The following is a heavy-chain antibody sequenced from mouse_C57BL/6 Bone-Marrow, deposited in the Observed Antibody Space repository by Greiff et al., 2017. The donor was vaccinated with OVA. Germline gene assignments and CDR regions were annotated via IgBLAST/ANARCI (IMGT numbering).Heavy chain of an antibody. Sequence: VQLQQSGAELAKPGASVKLSCKASGYTFTSYWMHWVKQRPGQGLEWIGYINPSSGYTKYNQKFKDKATLTADKSSSTAYMQLSSLTYEDSAVYTCTRGGVIYGNYFDYWGQGTTLTVSS. V-gene: IGHV1-7*01. CDR2: INPSSGYT. CDR3: TRGGVIYGNYFDY. CDR1: GYTFTSYW. D-gene: IGHD2-1*01. J-gene: IGHJ2*01.